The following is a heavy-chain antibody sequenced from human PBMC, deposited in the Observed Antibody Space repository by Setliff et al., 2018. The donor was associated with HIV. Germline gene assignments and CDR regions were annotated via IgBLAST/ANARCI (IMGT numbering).Heavy chain of an antibody. Sequence: GASVKVSCKASGYSFTGYYIHCMRQAPGQGPEWLGWINPNSGGTNYAQTFQGRVTMTRDTSISTASMDLLSLRSDATSFYYCARGGQNALRYFDWLPEGEYFHHWGQGTLVTVSS. D-gene: IGHD3-9*01. J-gene: IGHJ1*01. V-gene: IGHV1-2*02. CDR3: ARGGQNALRYFDWLPEGEYFHH. CDR1: GYSFTGYY. CDR2: INPNSGGT.